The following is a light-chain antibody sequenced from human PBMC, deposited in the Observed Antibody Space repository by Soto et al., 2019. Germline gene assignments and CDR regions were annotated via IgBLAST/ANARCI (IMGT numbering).Light chain of an antibody. J-gene: IGKJ2*01. CDR1: QSVSSN. CDR2: GAS. V-gene: IGKV3-15*01. Sequence: EIAMTQSPATLSVSPGERATVSCRASQSVSSNLAWYQQKPGQAPRLLIYGASTRATGIPARFSGSGSGTEFTLTISSLQSEDFAVYYCQQYNNWPPYTFGQGTKLEI. CDR3: QQYNNWPPYT.